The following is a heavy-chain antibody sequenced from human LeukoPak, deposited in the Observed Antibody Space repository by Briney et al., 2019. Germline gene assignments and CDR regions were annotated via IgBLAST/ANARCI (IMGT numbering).Heavy chain of an antibody. J-gene: IGHJ5*01. Sequence: GGSLRLSCAGSGFSLKSYSLSWVRQAPGKGLEWVSSISSTSAYIYYADSVKGRFTISRDNVDNVVYLQMNSLGAEDTAVYYCARVAVSGPTGWFDSWGQGTLVIVSS. CDR1: GFSLKSYS. D-gene: IGHD2-8*02. CDR3: ARVAVSGPTGWFDS. CDR2: ISSTSAYI. V-gene: IGHV3-21*01.